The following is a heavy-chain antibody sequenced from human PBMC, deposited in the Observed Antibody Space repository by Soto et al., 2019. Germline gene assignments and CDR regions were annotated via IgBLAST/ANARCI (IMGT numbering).Heavy chain of an antibody. Sequence: QVQLVQSGAEVRKPGASVKVSCKASGYPFTSFGISWVRQAPGQGLEWMGWISGYNGNTNYAPSLQGRVTMTTDTPTSTAYMDLRSLRSDDTAVYYCARDRGSIYWYYFFDYWGQGTLVTVSS. J-gene: IGHJ4*02. CDR1: GYPFTSFG. CDR3: ARDRGSIYWYYFFDY. V-gene: IGHV1-18*01. D-gene: IGHD2-15*01. CDR2: ISGYNGNT.